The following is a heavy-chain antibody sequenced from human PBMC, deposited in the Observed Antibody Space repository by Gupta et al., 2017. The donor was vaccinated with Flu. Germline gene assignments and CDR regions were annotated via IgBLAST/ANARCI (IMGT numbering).Heavy chain of an antibody. V-gene: IGHV3-15*01. Sequence: EVQLVESGGGLVQPGGSLRLSCAASGVVFRSAWMSWVRQGPGKVLECVARNKSKYFSEAKDYTASVRGRFTISRDDSRDTLFLQMNGLQIDDTSVYYCTTGVVSSTHDGYLGQGALVTVSS. J-gene: IGHJ4*02. CDR2: NKSKYFSEAK. CDR1: GVVFRSAW. CDR3: TTGVVSSTHDGY. D-gene: IGHD5/OR15-5a*01.